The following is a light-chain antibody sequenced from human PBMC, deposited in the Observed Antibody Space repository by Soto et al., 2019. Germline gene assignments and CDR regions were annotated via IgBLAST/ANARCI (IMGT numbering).Light chain of an antibody. CDR3: QQYNNWWT. Sequence: EIVMTQSPATLSVSPGERATLSCRASQRVSSNLAWYQQKPGQAPRILIYGASTRATGLPARFSGSGSGTEFTLTISRPQSEDFAVYYCQQYNNWWTFGQGTKVEIK. CDR1: QRVSSN. CDR2: GAS. V-gene: IGKV3-15*01. J-gene: IGKJ1*01.